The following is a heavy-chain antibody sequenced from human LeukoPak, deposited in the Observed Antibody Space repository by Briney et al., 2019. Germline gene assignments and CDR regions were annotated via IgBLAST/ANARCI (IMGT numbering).Heavy chain of an antibody. V-gene: IGHV4-4*07. Sequence: SETLSLTCTVSGGSISDYSWNWIRRTAGKELEWIGRIYTSGSTNYNPSLKGRVTMSIDTSKNQFSLKLSSVTAADTAVYYCARGSYGMAVWGQGATVTVSS. CDR2: IYTSGST. CDR3: ARGSYGMAV. J-gene: IGHJ6*02. CDR1: GGSISDYS.